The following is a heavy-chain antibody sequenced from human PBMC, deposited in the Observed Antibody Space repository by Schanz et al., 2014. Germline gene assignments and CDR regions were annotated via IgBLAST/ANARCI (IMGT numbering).Heavy chain of an antibody. CDR1: GYTFTSYG. J-gene: IGHJ6*02. D-gene: IGHD3-10*01. CDR3: VRDAGWAFGDYHGMDV. Sequence: QVQLVQSGVEVKRPGASVRVSCKASGYTFTSYGITWVRQAPGQGLEWMGWISVYHGHTNYAEKVHGRVTMTTDTSTSTAYMELRSLISDDTAVYYCVRDAGWAFGDYHGMDVWGQGTSVTVS. CDR2: ISVYHGHT. V-gene: IGHV1-18*01.